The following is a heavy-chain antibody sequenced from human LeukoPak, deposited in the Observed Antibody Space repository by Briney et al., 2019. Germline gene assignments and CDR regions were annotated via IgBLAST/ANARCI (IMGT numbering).Heavy chain of an antibody. D-gene: IGHD6-19*01. Sequence: PSETLSLTCTVSGGSISSYYWSWIRQPAGKGLEWIGRIYTSGSTNYNPSLRSRVTMSVDTSKNQFSLKLSSVTAADTAVYYCARVAVAGLYNWFDPWGQGTLVTVSS. CDR2: IYTSGST. J-gene: IGHJ5*02. CDR1: GGSISSYY. CDR3: ARVAVAGLYNWFDP. V-gene: IGHV4-4*07.